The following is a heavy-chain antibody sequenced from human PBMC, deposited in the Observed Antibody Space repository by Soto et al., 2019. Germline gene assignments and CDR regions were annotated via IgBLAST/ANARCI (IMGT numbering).Heavy chain of an antibody. J-gene: IGHJ6*02. CDR3: ARSAMVSRLNYYYYYGMDV. CDR1: GGTFSSYA. CDR2: IIPIFGTA. V-gene: IGHV1-69*13. Sequence: GASVKVSCKASGGTFSSYAISWVRQAPGQGREWMGGIIPIFGTANYAQKFHRRVTITADESTSTAYMVMSSLRSEDTVVYYCARSAMVSRLNYYYYYGMDVWGQGTTVTVSS. D-gene: IGHD5-18*01.